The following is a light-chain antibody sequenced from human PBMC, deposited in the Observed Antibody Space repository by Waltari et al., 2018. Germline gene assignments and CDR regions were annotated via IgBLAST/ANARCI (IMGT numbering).Light chain of an antibody. V-gene: IGLV1-44*01. CDR2: SDN. CDR1: SSNIGSNA. CDR3: AAWDDGLKGVV. J-gene: IGLJ2*01. Sequence: QSVLTQPPSASGTPGQGVTISCSGSSSNIGSNAVNWYHQLPETAPQLLIYSDNQRPSGVPDRFSGSKSGTSASLVISGLQSEDESVYYCAAWDDGLKGVVFGGGTKLTVL.